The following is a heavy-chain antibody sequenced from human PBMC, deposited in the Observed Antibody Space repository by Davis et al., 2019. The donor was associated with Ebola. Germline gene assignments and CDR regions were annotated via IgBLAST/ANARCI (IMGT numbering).Heavy chain of an antibody. D-gene: IGHD6-13*01. CDR3: ARDGIAAAENYFDY. V-gene: IGHV3-30-3*01. CDR2: ISYDGSNK. J-gene: IGHJ4*02. CDR1: GFTFSSYA. Sequence: PGGSLRLSCAASGFTFSSYAMHWVRQAPGKGLEWVAVISYDGSNKYYADSVKGRFTISRDNSKNTLYLQMNSLRAEDTAVYYCARDGIAAAENYFDYWGQGTLVTVS.